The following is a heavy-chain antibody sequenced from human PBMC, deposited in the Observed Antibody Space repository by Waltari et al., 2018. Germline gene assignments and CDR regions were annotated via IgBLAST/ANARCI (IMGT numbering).Heavy chain of an antibody. V-gene: IGHV3-7*01. CDR2: IGPDGSDK. CDR1: GFTISRFW. D-gene: IGHD1-1*01. CDR3: VGWNDPINS. J-gene: IGHJ4*02. Sequence: EAQLVQSGGGLVQPGGPLTLSCAASGFTISRFWMTWVRQAPGQGLQWVAHIGPDGSDKYYVDSVKGRFTISRDNAENSLLLQMSSLRVEDTALYYCVGWNDPINSWGQGTLVAVSS.